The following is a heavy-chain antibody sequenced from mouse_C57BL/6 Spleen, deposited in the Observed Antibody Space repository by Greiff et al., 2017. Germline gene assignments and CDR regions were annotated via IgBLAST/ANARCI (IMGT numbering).Heavy chain of an antibody. CDR3: ACRVCNLGAMDY. J-gene: IGHJ4*01. V-gene: IGHV1-26*01. CDR2: INPNNGGT. CDR1: GYTFPDYY. D-gene: IGHD2-1*01. Sequence: EVMLQQSGPELVKPGASVKISCKASGYTFPDYYMNWVKQSHGKSLEWIGDINPNNGGTSYNLKFKGKATLTVDKSSSTAYMELRSLTSEDSAVYYCACRVCNLGAMDYWGQGTSVTVSS.